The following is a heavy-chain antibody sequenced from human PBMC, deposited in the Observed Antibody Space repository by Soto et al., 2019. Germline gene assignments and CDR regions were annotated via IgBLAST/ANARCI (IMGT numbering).Heavy chain of an antibody. J-gene: IGHJ4*02. CDR1: GFTFSSYA. Sequence: PGGSLRLSCAASGFTFSSYAMSWVRQAPGKGLEWVSAISGSGGSTYYADSVKGRFTISRDNSKNTLYLQMNSLRAEDTAVYYCAKWGGQGYYDSSGYYTELVYWGQGTLVTVSS. D-gene: IGHD3-22*01. V-gene: IGHV3-23*01. CDR2: ISGSGGST. CDR3: AKWGGQGYYDSSGYYTELVY.